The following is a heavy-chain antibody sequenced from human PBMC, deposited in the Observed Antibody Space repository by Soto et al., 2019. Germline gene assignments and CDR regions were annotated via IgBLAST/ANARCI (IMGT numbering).Heavy chain of an antibody. CDR1: GYSFTDLY. CDR2: INPKDGDT. J-gene: IGHJ6*02. CDR3: TRDSSSVWPSRDLSRAYLGDTSSGLDG. Sequence: ASVKVSCKASGYSFTDLYIHWVRKAPGHGPECLGWINPKDGDTACVQKFRGWVTISRDTSIITVYMNLARGKPDCTSVEYGTRDSSSVWPSRDLSRAYLGDTSSGLDGWGQGTTGTVSS. V-gene: IGHV1-2*04. D-gene: IGHD1-26*01.